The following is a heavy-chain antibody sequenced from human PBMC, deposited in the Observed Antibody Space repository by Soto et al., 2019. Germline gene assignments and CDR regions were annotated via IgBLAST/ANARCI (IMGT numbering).Heavy chain of an antibody. V-gene: IGHV3-74*01. D-gene: IGHD1-26*01. CDR3: SRESLWAPDY. Sequence: EVPLVESGGGLVQPGGSLRLSCAASGFTFSIYWMHWVRPAPGKGLVWVSRINGDGSSTSNADPVKGRFTISRDNGKNTLYLEMNSLSAEDKAVYYCSRESLWAPDYWGQGTLVAVSS. CDR1: GFTFSIYW. J-gene: IGHJ4*02. CDR2: INGDGSST.